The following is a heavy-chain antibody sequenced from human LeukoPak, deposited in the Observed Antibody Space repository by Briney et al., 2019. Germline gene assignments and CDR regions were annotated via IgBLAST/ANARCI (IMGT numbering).Heavy chain of an antibody. CDR1: GFTFSSYG. Sequence: GGSLRLSCAASGFTFSSYGIHWVRQAPGKGLEWVAVIWYDGSNKYYADSVKGRFTISRDNSKNTLYLQMNSLRAEDTAVYYCARDFHYYGSGSYGYWGQGTLVTVSS. CDR2: IWYDGSNK. V-gene: IGHV3-33*01. CDR3: ARDFHYYGSGSYGY. D-gene: IGHD3-10*01. J-gene: IGHJ4*02.